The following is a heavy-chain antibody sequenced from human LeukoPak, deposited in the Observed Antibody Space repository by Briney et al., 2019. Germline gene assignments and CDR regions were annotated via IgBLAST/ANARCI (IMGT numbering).Heavy chain of an antibody. CDR1: GGSFSGYY. J-gene: IGHJ5*02. CDR2: INHSGSN. CDR3: ARRYCGGDCYTNWFDP. V-gene: IGHV4-34*01. D-gene: IGHD2-21*02. Sequence: PSETLSLTCAVYGGSFSGYYWSWIRQPPGKGLEWIGEINHSGSNNYNPSLKSRVTISVDTSKNQFSLKLSSVTAADTAVYYCARRYCGGDCYTNWFDPWGQGTLVTVSS.